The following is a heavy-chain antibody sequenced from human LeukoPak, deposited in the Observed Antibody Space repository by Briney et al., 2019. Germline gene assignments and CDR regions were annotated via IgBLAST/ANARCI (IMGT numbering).Heavy chain of an antibody. D-gene: IGHD3-22*01. J-gene: IGHJ4*02. CDR1: GFTVSSNY. CDR2: IYSGGST. CDR3: ATIGSRFDSSGYSQLGYFDH. Sequence: PGGSLRLSCAASGFTVSSNYMSWVRQALGKGLEWVSVIYSGGSTYYADSVKGRFTISRDNSKNTLFLQMNSLRAEDTAVYYCATIGSRFDSSGYSQLGYFDHWGQGTLVTVSS. V-gene: IGHV3-53*01.